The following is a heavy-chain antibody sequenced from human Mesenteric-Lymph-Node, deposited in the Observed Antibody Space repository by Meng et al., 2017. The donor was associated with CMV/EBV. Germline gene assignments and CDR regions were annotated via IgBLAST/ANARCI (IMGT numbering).Heavy chain of an antibody. V-gene: IGHV4-34*01. Sequence: SETLSLTCAVYGRSFSGYYWSWIRQPPGKGLEWIGEVNHSGSTNYNPSLKSRVTISVDTSKNQFSLKLSSVTAADTAVYYCARGDFGVGYWGQGTLVTVSS. J-gene: IGHJ4*02. CDR3: ARGDFGVGY. CDR2: VNHSGST. CDR1: GRSFSGYY. D-gene: IGHD4-17*01.